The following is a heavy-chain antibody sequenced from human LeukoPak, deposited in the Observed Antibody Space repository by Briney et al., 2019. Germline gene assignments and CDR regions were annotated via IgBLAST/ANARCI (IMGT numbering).Heavy chain of an antibody. CDR1: GITLSNYG. CDR3: AKRGVVIRVILVGFHKEAYYFDS. V-gene: IGHV3-23*01. Sequence: GGSLRLSCAVSGITLSNYGMSWVRQAPGKGLEWVAGISGSGGRTNYADAVKGRFTISRDNAKNTLFLQMNSLRAEDTAVYFCAKRGVVIRVILVGFHKEAYYFDSWGQGARVTVSS. D-gene: IGHD3-22*01. J-gene: IGHJ4*02. CDR2: ISGSGGRT.